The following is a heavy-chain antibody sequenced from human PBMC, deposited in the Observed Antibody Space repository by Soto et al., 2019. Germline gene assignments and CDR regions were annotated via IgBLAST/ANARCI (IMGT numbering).Heavy chain of an antibody. Sequence: QVQLQESGPGLVTPSETLSLICTVSGGSISHYYWNWIRQPPGKGLEWIGYIYDSGSTNYNPPLKSRVTISVDTSKKQVSLKLNSVTAADTAVYYCARDQLGVDAFDLWGQGTTVTVSS. J-gene: IGHJ3*01. CDR2: IYDSGST. D-gene: IGHD7-27*01. CDR3: ARDQLGVDAFDL. CDR1: GGSISHYY. V-gene: IGHV4-59*01.